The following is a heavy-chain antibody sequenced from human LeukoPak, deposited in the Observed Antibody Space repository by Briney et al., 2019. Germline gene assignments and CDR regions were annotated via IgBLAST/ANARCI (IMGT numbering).Heavy chain of an antibody. V-gene: IGHV3-49*04. CDR1: GFTFGDYR. D-gene: IGHD4-17*01. Sequence: GGSLRLSCTTSGFTFGDYRINWVRQAPGKGLEWVGAIRGKASGGTTDYAASVKGRFTISRDDSKSIAYLQMSSLKIEDTAVYYCSRDLGTTETGDDYWGQGTLVTVSS. J-gene: IGHJ4*02. CDR3: SRDLGTTETGDDY. CDR2: IRGKASGGTT.